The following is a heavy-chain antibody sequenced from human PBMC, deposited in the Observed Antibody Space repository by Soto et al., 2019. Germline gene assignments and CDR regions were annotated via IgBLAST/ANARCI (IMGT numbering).Heavy chain of an antibody. V-gene: IGHV4-59*02. CDR1: GGSVTSYY. J-gene: IGHJ6*02. D-gene: IGHD2-2*01. Sequence: SETLYLTCTVSGGSVTSYYWSWIRQPPGKGMEWIAYIYYSGSTNYNPSLKSRVTVSVDMSKNQFSLTLTSVTAADTAVYYCARDRAEGYCSSTSCYALYYGMDVWGQGTTVTVS. CDR2: IYYSGST. CDR3: ARDRAEGYCSSTSCYALYYGMDV.